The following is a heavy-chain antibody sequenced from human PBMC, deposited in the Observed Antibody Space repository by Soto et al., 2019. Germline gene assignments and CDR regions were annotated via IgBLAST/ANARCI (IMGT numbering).Heavy chain of an antibody. V-gene: IGHV3-23*01. Sequence: EVQLLESGGGVVQPGESLRLSCAASGFTFSSYAISWVRQAPGKGLEWVSSISVSGGSTYYADAVKGRFTFSRDNSKNTLYLQMSSLRAEDTALYYCARTTAFDYWGQGTLVTVSS. J-gene: IGHJ4*02. D-gene: IGHD4-17*01. CDR3: ARTTAFDY. CDR1: GFTFSSYA. CDR2: ISVSGGST.